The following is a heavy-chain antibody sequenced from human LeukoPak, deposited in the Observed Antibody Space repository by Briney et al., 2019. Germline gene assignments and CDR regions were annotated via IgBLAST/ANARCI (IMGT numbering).Heavy chain of an antibody. CDR2: ISGSGGST. CDR1: GFTFSSYA. V-gene: IGHV3-23*01. J-gene: IGHJ3*02. D-gene: IGHD3-10*01. CDR3: ARPGITAFDI. Sequence: GGSLRLSCAASGFTFSSYAMSWVRRAPGKGLEWVSAISGSGGSTYYADSVKGRFAISRDNAKNSVSLYMNSLRAEDSAVYYCARPGITAFDIWGQGTMVTVSS.